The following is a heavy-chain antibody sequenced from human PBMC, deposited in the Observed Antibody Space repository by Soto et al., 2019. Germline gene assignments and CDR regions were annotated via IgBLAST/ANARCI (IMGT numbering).Heavy chain of an antibody. Sequence: EVQLVESGGGLVQPGGSLRLSCAASGITLSNYWVHWVRQAPGKGLVWVSRISSDGSSTSYADSVKGRFTISRDNAKNTLYLQINSLSAEDKAVYYCAYFTSGCPTWGQGTLVTVSS. CDR1: GITLSNYW. CDR2: ISSDGSST. J-gene: IGHJ4*02. CDR3: AYFTSGCPT. D-gene: IGHD6-19*01. V-gene: IGHV3-74*01.